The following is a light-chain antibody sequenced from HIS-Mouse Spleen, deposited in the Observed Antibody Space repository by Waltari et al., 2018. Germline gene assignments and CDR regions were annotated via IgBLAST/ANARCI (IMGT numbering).Light chain of an antibody. V-gene: IGLV2-14*03. J-gene: IGLJ2*01. CDR2: DVS. CDR1: SSDVGGYNS. CDR3: SSYTSSSTPYVV. Sequence: QSALTQPASVSGSPGQSITISCTGPSSDVGGYNSVSWYQQHPGKAPKLMIYDVSNRPSGVSNRFSGSKSGNTASLTISGLQAEDEADYYCSSYTSSSTPYVVFGGGTKLTVL.